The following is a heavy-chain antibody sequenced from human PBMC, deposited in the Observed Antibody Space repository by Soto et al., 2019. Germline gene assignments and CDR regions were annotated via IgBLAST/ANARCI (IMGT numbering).Heavy chain of an antibody. D-gene: IGHD1-20*01. J-gene: IGHJ5*02. CDR2: IYYSGST. CDR3: ARQTYNLEDNWFDP. Sequence: SETLSLTCTVSGGSISSSSYYWGWIRQPPGKGLEWIGSIYYSGSTYYNPSLKSRVTISVDTSKNQFSLKLSSVTAADTAVYYCARQTYNLEDNWFDPWGQGTLVTVSS. CDR1: GGSISSSSYY. V-gene: IGHV4-39*01.